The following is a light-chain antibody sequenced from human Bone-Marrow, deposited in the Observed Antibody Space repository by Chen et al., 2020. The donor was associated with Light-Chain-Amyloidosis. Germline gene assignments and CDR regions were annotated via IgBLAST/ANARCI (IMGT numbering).Light chain of an antibody. CDR1: DLPTKY. V-gene: IGLV3-25*03. Sequence: SYELPQPPSVSVSPGQTARIPSSGDDLPTKYAYWYQQKSGQAPVLVIHRDTERPSGISERFSGSSSGTTATLTISGVQAEDEADYHCQSADSSGTYEAIFGGGTKLTVL. J-gene: IGLJ2*01. CDR2: RDT. CDR3: QSADSSGTYEAI.